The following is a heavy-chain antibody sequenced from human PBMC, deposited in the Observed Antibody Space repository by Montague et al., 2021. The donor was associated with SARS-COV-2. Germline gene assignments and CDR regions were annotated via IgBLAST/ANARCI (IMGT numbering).Heavy chain of an antibody. Sequence: SLRLSCEASGFTFSSYAMHWVRQAPGKGLEWVAVISYDGSNKYYSDSVKGRFTISRDNSKNTLYLQMNSLRAEDTAVYYCARDPFYYDILTGYIYPAYYYYYGMDVWGQGTTVTVSS. CDR3: ARDPFYYDILTGYIYPAYYYYYGMDV. CDR2: ISYDGSNK. D-gene: IGHD3-9*01. J-gene: IGHJ6*02. V-gene: IGHV3-30-3*01. CDR1: GFTFSSYA.